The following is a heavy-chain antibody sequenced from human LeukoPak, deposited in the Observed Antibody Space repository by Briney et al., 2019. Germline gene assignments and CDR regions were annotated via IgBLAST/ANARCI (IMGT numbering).Heavy chain of an antibody. D-gene: IGHD4-17*01. CDR1: GDSISSSSYY. CDR3: ASSLRGYFDY. J-gene: IGHJ4*02. V-gene: IGHV4-39*07. Sequence: SETLSLTCTVSGDSISSSSYYWGWIRQPPGKGLEWIGSIPYSGSTYYNPSLKSRLTISVDTSKNQISLKLSSVTAADTAVYYCASSLRGYFDYWGQGTLVTVSS. CDR2: IPYSGST.